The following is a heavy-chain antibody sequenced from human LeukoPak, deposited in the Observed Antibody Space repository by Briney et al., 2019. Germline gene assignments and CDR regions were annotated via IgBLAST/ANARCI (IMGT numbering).Heavy chain of an antibody. CDR3: ARIGSFTYANAFDI. Sequence: PGGSLRLSCAASGFTFSSYSMNWVRQAPGKGLEWVSVIYSGGSTYYADSVKGRFTISRHNSKNTLYLQMNSLRAEDTAVYYCARIGSFTYANAFDIWGQGTMVTVSS. J-gene: IGHJ3*02. D-gene: IGHD3-10*01. CDR2: IYSGGST. V-gene: IGHV3-53*04. CDR1: GFTFSSYS.